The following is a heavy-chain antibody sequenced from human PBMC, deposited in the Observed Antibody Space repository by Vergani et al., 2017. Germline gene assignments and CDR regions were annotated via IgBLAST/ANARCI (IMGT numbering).Heavy chain of an antibody. J-gene: IGHJ5*02. V-gene: IGHV3-23*01. CDR3: AKAVLGAAIDEGLFDP. CDR1: GFTFSSYA. Sequence: EVQLLESGGGLVQPGGSLRLSCAASGFTFSSYAMSWVRQAPGKGLEWGSAISGSGGSTYYADSVKGRFTISRDNSKNTLYLQMNSLRAEDTAVYYCAKAVLGAAIDEGLFDPWGQGTLVTVSS. D-gene: IGHD1-26*01. CDR2: ISGSGGST.